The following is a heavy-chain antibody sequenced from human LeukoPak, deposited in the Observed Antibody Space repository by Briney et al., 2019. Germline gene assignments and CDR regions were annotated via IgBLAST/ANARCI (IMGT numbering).Heavy chain of an antibody. D-gene: IGHD5-18*01. Sequence: GGSLRLSCAASGFTVSSNYMSWVRQAPGKGLEWVSVIYSGGTTYYADSVKGIFTISKDNSKNTLHLRMNSLRAEDTAVYYCARDQYSYAHAAHWGQGTLVTVSS. CDR3: ARDQYSYAHAAH. CDR2: IYSGGTT. V-gene: IGHV3-66*01. CDR1: GFTVSSNY. J-gene: IGHJ4*02.